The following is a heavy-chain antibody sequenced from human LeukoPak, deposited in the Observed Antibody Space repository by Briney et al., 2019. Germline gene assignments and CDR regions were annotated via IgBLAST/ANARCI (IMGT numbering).Heavy chain of an antibody. Sequence: SETLSLTCTVSGGSMSSYYWSWIRQPPGKGLEWIGYIYYSGSTNYNPSLQSRVTISVDTSKNQFSLKLSSVTAADTAVYYCARVDTAMVGAFDIWGQGTMVTVSS. CDR3: ARVDTAMVGAFDI. V-gene: IGHV4-59*08. CDR1: GGSMSSYY. D-gene: IGHD5-18*01. CDR2: IYYSGST. J-gene: IGHJ3*02.